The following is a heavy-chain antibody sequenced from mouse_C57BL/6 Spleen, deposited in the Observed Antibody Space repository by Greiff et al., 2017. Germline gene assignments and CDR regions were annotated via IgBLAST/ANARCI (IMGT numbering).Heavy chain of an antibody. J-gene: IGHJ4*01. V-gene: IGHV1-80*01. CDR3: ARSGYKATMDY. CDR2: IYPGDGDT. CDR1: GYAFSSYW. D-gene: IGHD1-3*01. Sequence: QVQLQQPGAELVKPGASVKISCKASGYAFSSYWMNWVKQRPGKGLEWIGQIYPGDGDTNYNGKFKGKATLTVDKSSSTAYMQLSSLTSEASAVYFCARSGYKATMDYWGQGTSVTVSS.